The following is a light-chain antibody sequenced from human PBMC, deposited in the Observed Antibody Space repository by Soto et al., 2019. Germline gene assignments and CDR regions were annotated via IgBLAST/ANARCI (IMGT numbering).Light chain of an antibody. J-gene: IGKJ3*01. Sequence: DIQMTQSPSSLSASVGDRVTITCRASQTIHTFLNWYQHKRGKAPRLLIYAASNLQSGVPSRFSGSGSGTDFTLTISRLQPEDFATYYCQQYGTSPFTFGPGTKVDIK. CDR2: AAS. CDR3: QQYGTSPFT. V-gene: IGKV1-39*01. CDR1: QTIHTF.